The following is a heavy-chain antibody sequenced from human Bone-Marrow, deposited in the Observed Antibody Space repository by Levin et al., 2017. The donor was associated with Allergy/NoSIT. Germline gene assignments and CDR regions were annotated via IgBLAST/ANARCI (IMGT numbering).Heavy chain of an antibody. Sequence: GGSLRLSCAASGFTFSSYWMHWVRQAPGKGLVWVSRINSDGSSTSYADSVKGRFTISRDNAKNTLYLQMNSLRAEDTAVYYCARDPRTRKEYSGYGCDWFDPWGQGTLVTVSS. CDR3: ARDPRTRKEYSGYGCDWFDP. CDR1: GFTFSSYW. V-gene: IGHV3-74*01. J-gene: IGHJ5*02. CDR2: INSDGSST. D-gene: IGHD5-12*01.